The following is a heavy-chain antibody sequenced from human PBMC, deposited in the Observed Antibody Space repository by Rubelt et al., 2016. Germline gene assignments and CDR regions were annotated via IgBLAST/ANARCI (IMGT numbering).Heavy chain of an antibody. CDR1: GFTVSSNY. V-gene: IGHV3-21*01. J-gene: IGHJ4*02. CDR2: ISSSSSYI. CDR3: ARGTWELLGGFDF. Sequence: KRGGSLRLSCAASGFTVSSNYMSWVRQAPGKGLEWVSSISSSSSYIYYADSVKGRFTISRDNAKNSLYLQMNSLRAEDTAVYYCARGTWELLGGFDFWGQGTLVTVSS. D-gene: IGHD2-15*01.